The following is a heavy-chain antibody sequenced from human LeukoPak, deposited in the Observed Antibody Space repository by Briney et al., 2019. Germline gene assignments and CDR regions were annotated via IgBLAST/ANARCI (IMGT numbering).Heavy chain of an antibody. CDR1: GGSISSYY. J-gene: IGHJ4*02. CDR2: IYYSGST. CDR3: ARGYSYAGVFDY. D-gene: IGHD5-18*01. V-gene: IGHV4-59*08. Sequence: SETLSLTCTVSGGSISSYYWSWIRQPPGKGLEWIGYIYYSGSTNYNPSLKSRVTISVDTSKNQFSLKLGSVTAADTAVYYCARGYSYAGVFDYWRQGTLVTVSS.